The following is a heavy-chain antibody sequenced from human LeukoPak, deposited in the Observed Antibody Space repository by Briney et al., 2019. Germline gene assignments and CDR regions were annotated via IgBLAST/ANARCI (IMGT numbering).Heavy chain of an antibody. Sequence: GGSLRLSCAASGFTFRNCAMSWVRQAPGKGLEWVSGISGTGYNTYYADSVKGRFTISRGNSKNTLYLQMNSLGAEDTAVYYCAKHVSGSLFYFDYWGQRTLVTVSS. J-gene: IGHJ4*02. V-gene: IGHV3-23*01. CDR3: AKHVSGSLFYFDY. D-gene: IGHD3-10*01. CDR1: GFTFRNCA. CDR2: ISGTGYNT.